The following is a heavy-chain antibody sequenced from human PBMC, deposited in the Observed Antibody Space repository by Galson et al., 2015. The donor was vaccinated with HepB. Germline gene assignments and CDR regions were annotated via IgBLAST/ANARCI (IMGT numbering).Heavy chain of an antibody. CDR1: GYTFTSYG. CDR3: ARDRTIFGVVYGMDV. D-gene: IGHD3-3*01. J-gene: IGHJ6*02. V-gene: IGHV1-18*04. Sequence: SVKVSCKASGYTFTSYGISWVRQAPGQGPEWMGWISAYNGNTNYAQKLQGRVTMTTDTSTSTAYMELRSLRSGDTAVYYCARDRTIFGVVYGMDVWGQGTTVTVSS. CDR2: ISAYNGNT.